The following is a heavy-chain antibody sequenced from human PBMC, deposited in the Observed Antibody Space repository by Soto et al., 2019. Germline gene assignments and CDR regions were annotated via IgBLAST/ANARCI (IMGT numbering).Heavy chain of an antibody. D-gene: IGHD4-17*01. J-gene: IGHJ5*02. CDR3: ARHDYSDYTINWFDP. V-gene: IGHV4-39*01. CDR2: MYHSGST. CDR1: GFTFSSYSMN. Sequence: SETLCLTCTVSGFTFSSYSMNWVRQPPGKGLEWIGSMYHSGSTYYNPSLKSRVTISVDTSKNQFSLKLSSVIAADTAVYYCARHDYSDYTINWFDPWGQGTLVTVSS.